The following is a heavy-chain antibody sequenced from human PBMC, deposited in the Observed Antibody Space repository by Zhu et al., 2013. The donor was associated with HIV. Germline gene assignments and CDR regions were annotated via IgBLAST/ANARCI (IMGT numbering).Heavy chain of an antibody. V-gene: IGHV1-8*03. Sequence: QVQLVQSGPEVKKPGASVKVSCKASGYTFTNDGINWVRQATGHGLEWMGWVDPSNGNAGYAQKFQGRVTITRNISTSTVYMELSSLRSDDTAVYYCAVRDGYPEKYFRFWGQGTLVSVSS. D-gene: IGHD3-16*02. CDR1: GYTFTNDG. CDR3: AVRDGYPEKYFRF. J-gene: IGHJ1*01. CDR2: VDPSNGNA.